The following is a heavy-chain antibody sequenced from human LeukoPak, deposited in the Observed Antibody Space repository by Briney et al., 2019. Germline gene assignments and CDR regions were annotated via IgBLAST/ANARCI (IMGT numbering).Heavy chain of an antibody. CDR3: ARMSLAVAGTSPVDAFDI. V-gene: IGHV4-34*01. Sequence: KPSETLSLTCAVYGGSFSGYYWSWIRQPPGKGLEWIGEINHSGGTNYNPSLKSRVTISVDTSKNQFSLKLSSVTAADTAVYYCARMSLAVAGTSPVDAFDIWGQGTMVTVSS. J-gene: IGHJ3*02. D-gene: IGHD6-19*01. CDR1: GGSFSGYY. CDR2: INHSGGT.